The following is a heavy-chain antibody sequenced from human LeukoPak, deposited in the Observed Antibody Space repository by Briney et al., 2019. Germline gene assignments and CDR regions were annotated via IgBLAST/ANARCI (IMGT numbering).Heavy chain of an antibody. D-gene: IGHD5-18*01. Sequence: SVKVSCKASGYTFTSYGISWVRQAPGQGLEWMGRIIPIFGTANYAQKFQGGVTITTDESTSTAYMELSSLRSEDTAVYYCARSLYGYSYGDNFDYWGQGTLVTVSS. CDR1: GYTFTSYG. V-gene: IGHV1-69*05. J-gene: IGHJ4*02. CDR2: IIPIFGTA. CDR3: ARSLYGYSYGDNFDY.